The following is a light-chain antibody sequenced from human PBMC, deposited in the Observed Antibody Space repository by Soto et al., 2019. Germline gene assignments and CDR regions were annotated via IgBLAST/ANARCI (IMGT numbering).Light chain of an antibody. CDR1: QSVSSY. Sequence: EIVLTQSPATPSLSPGERATLSCRASQSVSSYLAWYQHKPGQAPRLLIHDASNRATGIPARFSGSGSGTDFTLTISSLEAEDFAVYYCQQRTNWPSSTFGQGTRLEIK. V-gene: IGKV3-11*01. CDR2: DAS. CDR3: QQRTNWPSST. J-gene: IGKJ5*01.